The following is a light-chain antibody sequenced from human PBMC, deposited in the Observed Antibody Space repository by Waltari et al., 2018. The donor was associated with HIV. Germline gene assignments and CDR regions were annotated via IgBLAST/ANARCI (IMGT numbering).Light chain of an antibody. J-gene: IGKJ3*01. V-gene: IGKV6-21*01. Sequence: EIVLTQSPDFQSVTTREQVTISCRASQNIDSNLHWYQQKPNQPPKHLIKDASKSVSGVASGFSGSGSGTNFTRTINSLRVEHAATYLCNQNSGLPFTFGPGTKLDIK. CDR2: DAS. CDR1: QNIDSN. CDR3: NQNSGLPFT.